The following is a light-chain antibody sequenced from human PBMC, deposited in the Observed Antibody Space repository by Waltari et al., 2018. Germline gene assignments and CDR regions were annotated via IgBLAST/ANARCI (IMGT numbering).Light chain of an antibody. Sequence: EIVMTQSPATLSVSPGARATPSCRASQSVSSSLAWYQKKPGQAPRLLIYGSSTRATGIPARFSGSGSGTEFTLTISSLQSEDFAIYYCQQYNNWPPLTFGGGTKVEIK. CDR1: QSVSSS. V-gene: IGKV3-15*01. CDR3: QQYNNWPPLT. CDR2: GSS. J-gene: IGKJ4*01.